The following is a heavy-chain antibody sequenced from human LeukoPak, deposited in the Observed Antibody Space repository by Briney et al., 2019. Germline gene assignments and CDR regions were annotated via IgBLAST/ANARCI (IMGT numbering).Heavy chain of an antibody. CDR3: ASVSGYWSGYYRGAFDI. CDR2: ISAYNGNT. D-gene: IGHD3-3*01. V-gene: IGHV1-18*01. CDR1: GYTFTSYG. Sequence: ASVKVSCKASGYTFTSYGISWVRQAPGQGLEWMGWISAYNGNTNYAQKLQGRVTMTTDTSTSTAYMELRSLRSDDTAVYYCASVSGYWSGYYRGAFDIWGQGTMVTVSS. J-gene: IGHJ3*02.